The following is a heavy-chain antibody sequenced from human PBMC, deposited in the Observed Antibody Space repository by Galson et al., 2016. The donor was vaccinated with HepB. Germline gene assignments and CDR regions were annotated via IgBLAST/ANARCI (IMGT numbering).Heavy chain of an antibody. Sequence: SLRLSCAASGFTFNTFSMNWVRQAPGEGLEWLSSISSSGRYIYYADSLKDRFTISRDNARNSLFPQMNSLRAEDTAVYYCVREDRYCSGSTCYPNWFDPWGQGTLVTVSS. CDR2: ISSSGRYI. CDR3: VREDRYCSGSTCYPNWFDP. CDR1: GFTFNTFS. V-gene: IGHV3-21*01. D-gene: IGHD2-2*01. J-gene: IGHJ5*02.